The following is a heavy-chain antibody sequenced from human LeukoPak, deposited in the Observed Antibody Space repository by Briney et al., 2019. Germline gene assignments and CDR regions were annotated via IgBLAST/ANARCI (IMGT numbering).Heavy chain of an antibody. CDR2: ISGSGDNT. V-gene: IGHV3-23*01. Sequence: GGSLRLSCAASGFTFTTYAVSWVRQAPGKGLEWVSAISGSGDNTYYADSVKGRFTISRDNSKNTLYLQMNGLRAEDTAVYYCAKDHSAGYCSGSSCYRGFFGYWGQGTLVTVSS. J-gene: IGHJ4*02. CDR1: GFTFTTYA. D-gene: IGHD2-15*01. CDR3: AKDHSAGYCSGSSCYRGFFGY.